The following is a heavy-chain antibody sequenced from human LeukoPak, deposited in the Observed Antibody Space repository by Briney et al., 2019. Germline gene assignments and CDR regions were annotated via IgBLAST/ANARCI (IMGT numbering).Heavy chain of an antibody. CDR3: ARGGTSSSLAY. CDR2: ISSSSTI. V-gene: IGHV3-48*02. D-gene: IGHD4-23*01. CDR1: GFTFSSYS. J-gene: IGHJ4*02. Sequence: GGSLRLSCAASGFTFSSYSINWVRQAPGKGLEWVSYISSSSTISYADSVKGRFTISRDNANNSLYLQTNSLRDEDTAVYYCARGGTSSSLAYWGQGTLVTVSS.